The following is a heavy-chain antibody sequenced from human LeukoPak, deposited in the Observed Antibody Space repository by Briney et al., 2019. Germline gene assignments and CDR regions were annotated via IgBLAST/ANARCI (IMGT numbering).Heavy chain of an antibody. J-gene: IGHJ6*03. V-gene: IGHV4-34*01. CDR2: INHSGST. D-gene: IGHD4-23*01. CDR1: GGSFSGYY. CDR3: ARTRDGVVTRVRNYYYYYMDV. Sequence: SETLSLTCAVYGGSFSGYYWSWIRQPPGKGLEWIGEINHSGSTNYNPSLKSRVTISVDTSKDQFSLKLSSVTAADTAVYYCARTRDGVVTRVRNYYYYYMDVWGKGTTVTISS.